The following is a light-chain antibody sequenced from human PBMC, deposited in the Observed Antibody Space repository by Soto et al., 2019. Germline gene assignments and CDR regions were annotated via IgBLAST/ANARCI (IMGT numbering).Light chain of an antibody. Sequence: DIQMTQSLSSLSASLGDRVTITCRARQSISRYLNWYQQKPGKAPKLLIYAASSLQSGVPSRFSGNGSGTDFTLTISSLQPEDFATYYCQQSYSTLRTFGQGTKVEIK. V-gene: IGKV1-39*01. J-gene: IGKJ1*01. CDR1: QSISRY. CDR3: QQSYSTLRT. CDR2: AAS.